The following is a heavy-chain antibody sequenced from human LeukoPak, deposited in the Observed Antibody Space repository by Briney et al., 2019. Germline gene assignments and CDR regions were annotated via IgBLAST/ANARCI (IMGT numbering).Heavy chain of an antibody. D-gene: IGHD5-24*01. CDR1: GYTFTGYY. J-gene: IGHJ4*02. CDR2: INPNSGGT. Sequence: ASVKVSCKASGYTFTGYYMHWVRQAPGQGLEWMGWINPNSGGTNYAQKFQGRVTMTRDTSISTAYMELSRLRSDDTAVYYCAREAPRRGGYNFGAKGFHPPNYWGQGTLVTVSS. CDR3: AREAPRRGGYNFGAKGFHPPNY. V-gene: IGHV1-2*02.